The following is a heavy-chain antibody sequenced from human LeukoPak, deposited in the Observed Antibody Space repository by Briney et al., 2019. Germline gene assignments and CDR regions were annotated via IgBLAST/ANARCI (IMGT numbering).Heavy chain of an antibody. CDR1: GDSVSSNSVA. V-gene: IGHV6-1*01. CDR3: ARDGSGVYFDN. D-gene: IGHD7-27*01. J-gene: IGHJ4*02. CDR2: TYYRSKWYS. Sequence: PSQTLSLTCVISGDSVSSNSVAWNWIRQSPSRGLEWLGRTYYRSKWYSDYAVSVKSRVTVNPDTSKNQFSLQLNSVTPEDTAVYYCARDGSGVYFDNWGQGTLVTVSS.